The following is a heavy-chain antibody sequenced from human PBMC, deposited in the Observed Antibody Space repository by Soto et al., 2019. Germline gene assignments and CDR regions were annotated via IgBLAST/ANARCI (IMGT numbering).Heavy chain of an antibody. J-gene: IGHJ4*02. Sequence: QVQLVQSGAEVKKPGSSVKVSCKASGGTFSSYAISWVRQAPGQGLEWMGGIIPIFGTANYAQKFQGRVTITADESTSNAYMELSSLRSEDTAMYCCARYSGLGYCSSTSCYGFDYWGQGNLVNVSS. CDR1: GGTFSSYA. V-gene: IGHV1-69*01. CDR2: IIPIFGTA. D-gene: IGHD2-2*01. CDR3: ARYSGLGYCSSTSCYGFDY.